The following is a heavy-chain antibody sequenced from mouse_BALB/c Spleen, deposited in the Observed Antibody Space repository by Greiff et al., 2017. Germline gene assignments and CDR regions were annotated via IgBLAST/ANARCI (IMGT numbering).Heavy chain of an antibody. J-gene: IGHJ2*01. CDR2: INPRNSDT. Sequence: EVQLQQSGAVLARPGASVKMSCKASGYSFTSYWMHWVKQRPGQGLEWIGAINPRNSDTSYNQKFKGKAKLTAVTSASTAYMELSSLTNEDSAVYYCTRVATLGYGYLDYWGQGTTLTVSS. CDR3: TRVATLGYGYLDY. D-gene: IGHD1-2*01. CDR1: GYSFTSYW. V-gene: IGHV1-5*01.